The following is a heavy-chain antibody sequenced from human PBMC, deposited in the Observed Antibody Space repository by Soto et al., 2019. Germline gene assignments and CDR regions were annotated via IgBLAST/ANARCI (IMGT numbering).Heavy chain of an antibody. Sequence: EVQLLESGGGLVQPGGSLRLSCAASGFTFSSYAMSWVRQAPGKGLEWVSAISASVSITYYADSVKGRFTISRDNSKNTLFLQMNSLRVEDTAVYYCAKVRRYTNVGHIDWGQGTLVTVSS. CDR2: ISASVSIT. CDR1: GFTFSSYA. J-gene: IGHJ4*02. V-gene: IGHV3-23*01. D-gene: IGHD1-20*01. CDR3: AKVRRYTNVGHID.